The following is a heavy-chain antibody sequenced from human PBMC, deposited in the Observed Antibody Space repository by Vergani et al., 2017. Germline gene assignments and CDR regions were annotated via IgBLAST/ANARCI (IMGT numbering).Heavy chain of an antibody. V-gene: IGHV2-5*02. CDR1: GFSLSTSGVG. CDR3: ALGIHQSIAAAYLGNWFDP. CDR2: IYWDDDK. J-gene: IGHJ5*02. D-gene: IGHD6-13*01. Sequence: QITLKESGPTLVKPTQTLTLTCTFSGFSLSTSGVGVGWIRQPPGKALEWLALIYWDDDKRYSPSLKSRLTITKDTSKNQVVRTMTNMDPVDTATYYCALGIHQSIAAAYLGNWFDPWGQGTLVTVSS.